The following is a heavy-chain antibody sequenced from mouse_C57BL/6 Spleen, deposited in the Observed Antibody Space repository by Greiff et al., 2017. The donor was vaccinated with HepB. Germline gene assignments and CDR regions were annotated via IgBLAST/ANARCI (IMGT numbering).Heavy chain of an antibody. CDR2: INPDSSTI. Sequence: EVKLLESGGGLVQPGGSLKLSCAASGIDFSRYWMSWVRRAPGKGLEWIGEINPDSSTINYEQSLKDKFIMSRDKAKNTLYLQMSKLRSEDTALYYCASIYYDNTFDYWGQGTTLTVSS. D-gene: IGHD2-1*01. CDR1: GIDFSRYW. J-gene: IGHJ2*01. V-gene: IGHV4-1*01. CDR3: ASIYYDNTFDY.